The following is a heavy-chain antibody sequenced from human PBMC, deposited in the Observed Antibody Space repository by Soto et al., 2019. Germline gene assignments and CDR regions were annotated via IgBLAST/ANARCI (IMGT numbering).Heavy chain of an antibody. Sequence: HPGGSLRLSCAASGFTFSSYAMSWVRQAPGKGLEWVSAISGSGGSTYYADSVKGRFTISRDNSKNTLYLQMNSLRAEDTAVYYCAKDPENCGGDCYSLGYFDLWGRGTLVTVSS. J-gene: IGHJ2*01. V-gene: IGHV3-23*01. CDR3: AKDPENCGGDCYSLGYFDL. CDR2: ISGSGGST. CDR1: GFTFSSYA. D-gene: IGHD2-21*02.